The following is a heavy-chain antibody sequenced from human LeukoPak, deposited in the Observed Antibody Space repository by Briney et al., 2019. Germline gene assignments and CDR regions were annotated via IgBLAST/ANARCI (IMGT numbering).Heavy chain of an antibody. J-gene: IGHJ3*02. CDR1: GFTFSSYS. Sequence: KPGGSLRLSCAASGFTFSSYSMNWVRQAPGKGREWVSSISSSSSYIYYADSVKGRFTISRDNAKNSLYLQMNSLRAEDTAVYYCARDLGATVTTYAFDIWGQGTMVTVSS. CDR2: ISSSSSYI. V-gene: IGHV3-21*01. D-gene: IGHD4-17*01. CDR3: ARDLGATVTTYAFDI.